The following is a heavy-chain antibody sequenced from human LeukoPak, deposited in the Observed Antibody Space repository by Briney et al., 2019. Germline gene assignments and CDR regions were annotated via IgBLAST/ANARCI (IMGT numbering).Heavy chain of an antibody. D-gene: IGHD3-10*01. CDR1: GGSISSYY. CDR2: IYYSGST. J-gene: IGHJ5*02. V-gene: IGHV4-59*01. Sequence: SETLSLTCTVSGGSISSYYWTWIRQPPGRGLEWIGYIYYSGSTNYNPSLKSRVTISVDTSKNQFSLKLSSVTAADTAVYYCAKGTPITMVRGGWFDPWGQGTLVTVSS. CDR3: AKGTPITMVRGGWFDP.